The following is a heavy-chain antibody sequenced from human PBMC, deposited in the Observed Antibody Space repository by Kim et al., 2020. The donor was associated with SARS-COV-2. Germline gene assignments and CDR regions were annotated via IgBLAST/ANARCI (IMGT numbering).Heavy chain of an antibody. CDR1: GYSFGNYW. D-gene: IGHD4-17*01. CDR3: ARSPSVTTTTRDNGFEP. J-gene: IGHJ5*02. Sequence: GESLKISCKGSGYSFGNYWISWVRQMPGKGLEWMGRIDCSDSYTNYSPSFQGHVTISIDKSINTAYLQWRSLKASDTAIYYCARSPSVTTTTRDNGFEPW. CDR2: IDCSDSYT. V-gene: IGHV5-10-1*01.